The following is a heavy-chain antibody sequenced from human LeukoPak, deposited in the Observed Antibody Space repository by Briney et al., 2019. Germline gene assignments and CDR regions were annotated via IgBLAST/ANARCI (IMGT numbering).Heavy chain of an antibody. J-gene: IGHJ4*02. CDR2: IKQDGSQK. D-gene: IGHD6-6*01. CDR1: GFTFSSFW. CDR3: AKIGYSLSSFEF. Sequence: GGSLRLSCTASGFTFSSFWMSWGRRAPGKGLEWVANIKQDGSQKYYVDSVKGRFTISRDNAKNSLYLQMNSLRAEDTAVYHCAKIGYSLSSFEFWGQGTQVTVSS. V-gene: IGHV3-7*05.